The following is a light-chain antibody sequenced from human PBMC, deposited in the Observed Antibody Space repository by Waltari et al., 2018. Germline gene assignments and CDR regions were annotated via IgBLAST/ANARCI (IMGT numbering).Light chain of an antibody. Sequence: EIVLTQSPGTLSLSPGERATLSCRASQSVSSSYLAWYQQKPGQAPRLLIYGASSRATGIPDRFSGSGSGTDFTRTISRLEPEDCAVYYCQQYGSSPPVTFGGGTKVEIK. CDR1: QSVSSSY. CDR3: QQYGSSPPVT. V-gene: IGKV3-20*01. CDR2: GAS. J-gene: IGKJ4*01.